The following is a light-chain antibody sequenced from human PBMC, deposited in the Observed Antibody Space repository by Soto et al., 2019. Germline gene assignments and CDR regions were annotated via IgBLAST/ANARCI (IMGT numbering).Light chain of an antibody. CDR2: DAS. CDR1: QDITNY. CDR3: QQYANLPNT. Sequence: DIQMTQSPSSLSASVGDRVTITCQASQDITNYLNWYQQKPGKAPKLLIYDASNFETGVPSRFSGSASVTDFGFTISILQPEVFATNYCQQYANLPNTFGRGTKLEIK. V-gene: IGKV1-33*01. J-gene: IGKJ2*01.